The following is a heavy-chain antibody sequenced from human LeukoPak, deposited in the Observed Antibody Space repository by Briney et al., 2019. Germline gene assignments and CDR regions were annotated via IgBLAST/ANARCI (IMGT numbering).Heavy chain of an antibody. Sequence: PGGSLRLSCTASGFIFSNYAMTWVRQAPGKGLEWVSGIDSSGGVTYYAESVRGRFTISRDNSQNTLYLQMNDLRAEDTAVYYCARDGAAPGLYFDSWGQGTLVTVSS. CDR1: GFIFSNYA. CDR3: ARDGAAPGLYFDS. V-gene: IGHV3-23*01. CDR2: IDSSGGVT. J-gene: IGHJ4*02. D-gene: IGHD6-13*01.